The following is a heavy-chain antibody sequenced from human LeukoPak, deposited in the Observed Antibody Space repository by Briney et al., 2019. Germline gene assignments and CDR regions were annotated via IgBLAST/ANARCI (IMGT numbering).Heavy chain of an antibody. CDR3: TTGPQSGHYGPLSPAIFDY. D-gene: IGHD3-10*01. CDR1: GFTINNQA. V-gene: IGHV3-30*03. CDR2: ISYDGSKK. Sequence: GRSLRLSCAVSGFTINNQAMHWVRQVPGKGLEWVAVISYDGSKKYYGDSVRGRFTISRDNSKNTVDVQMNSLRPDDTAVYYCTTGPQSGHYGPLSPAIFDYWGQGTLVTVSS. J-gene: IGHJ4*02.